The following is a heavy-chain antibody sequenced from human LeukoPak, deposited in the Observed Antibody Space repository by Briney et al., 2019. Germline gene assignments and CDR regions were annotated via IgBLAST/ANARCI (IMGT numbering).Heavy chain of an antibody. D-gene: IGHD3-22*01. J-gene: IGHJ6*02. CDR2: IWYDGSNK. CDR1: GFTFSSYG. V-gene: IGHV3-33*01. Sequence: EGSLRLSCAASGFTFSSYGMHWVRQAPGKGLEWVAVIWYDGSNKYYADSVKGRFTISRDNSKNTLYLQMNSLRAEDTAVYYCARDYYDSSGYYKLYYYYYYGMDVWGQGTTVTVSS. CDR3: ARDYYDSSGYYKLYYYYYYGMDV.